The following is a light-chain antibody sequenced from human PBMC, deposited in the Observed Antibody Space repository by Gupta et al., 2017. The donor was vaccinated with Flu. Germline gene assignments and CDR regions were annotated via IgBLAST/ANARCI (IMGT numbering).Light chain of an antibody. J-gene: IGKJ2*02. CDR1: SCRVCRDVDTY. CDR2: EVS. CDR3: KKRIDSWT. V-gene: IGKV2-30*01. Sequence: SPVDCTTRSCRVCRDVDTYLDWFQQRPGQSPRRLIYEVSSRDSGIPDRFSGSGSGTDFTLTISRLEAEDVAVYYCKKRIDSWTFGPGTKVEIK.